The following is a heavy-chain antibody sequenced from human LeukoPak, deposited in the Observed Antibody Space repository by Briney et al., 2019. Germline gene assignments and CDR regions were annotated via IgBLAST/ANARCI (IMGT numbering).Heavy chain of an antibody. Sequence: GASVKVSCKTSEYTFTGYYMHWVRQAPGQGLEWMGWINPNSGDTNYAQKFQGRVTMTRDTSISTAYMELSRLRSDDTAVYYCARGVKYYYGSGRPRDYYMDVWGKGTTDSVS. CDR1: EYTFTGYY. V-gene: IGHV1-2*02. CDR2: INPNSGDT. J-gene: IGHJ6*03. CDR3: ARGVKYYYGSGRPRDYYMDV. D-gene: IGHD3-10*01.